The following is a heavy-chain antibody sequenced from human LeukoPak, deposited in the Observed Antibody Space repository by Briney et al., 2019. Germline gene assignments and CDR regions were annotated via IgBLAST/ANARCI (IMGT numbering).Heavy chain of an antibody. V-gene: IGHV1-2*02. J-gene: IGHJ6*03. CDR2: INPNSGGT. D-gene: IGHD3-3*01. CDR1: GYTFTGYY. Sequence: ASVKVSCKASGYTFTGYYMHWVRQAPGQGLEWMGWINPNSGGTNYAQKFQGRVTMTRDTSISTAYMELSRLRSDDTAVYYCARSALRNYDFWSGPPYYYYYMDVWGKGTTVTVTS. CDR3: ARSALRNYDFWSGPPYYYYYMDV.